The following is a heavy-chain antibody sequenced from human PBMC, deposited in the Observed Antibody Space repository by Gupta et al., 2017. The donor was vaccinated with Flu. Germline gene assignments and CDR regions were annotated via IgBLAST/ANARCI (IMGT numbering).Heavy chain of an antibody. V-gene: IGHV3-23*01. Sequence: DVQLLESGGGFVQPGGSLKISCAGFGFTFGNYAIKWVRQAPGKGLDWLSVISGPGGTTYDADSVKGRFTISMDKSRNTVYLQMTSRRVEDTAVYDCAKEGGSTIDSCCQVALVTVSS. CDR2: ISGPGGTT. D-gene: IGHD2-2*01. CDR3: AKEGGSTIDS. J-gene: IGHJ5*01. CDR1: GFTFGNYA.